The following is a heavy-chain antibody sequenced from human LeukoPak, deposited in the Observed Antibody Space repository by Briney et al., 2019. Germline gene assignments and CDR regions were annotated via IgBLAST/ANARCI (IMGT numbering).Heavy chain of an antibody. Sequence: ASVKVSCKASGGTFSSYAISWVRQAPVHGLEWMGGIIPIFGTANYAQKFQGRVTITADESTSTAYMELSSLRSEGTAVYYCARLYSGSLIFDYWGQGTLVTISS. CDR2: IIPIFGTA. CDR3: ARLYSGSLIFDY. D-gene: IGHD1-26*01. V-gene: IGHV1-69*13. J-gene: IGHJ4*02. CDR1: GGTFSSYA.